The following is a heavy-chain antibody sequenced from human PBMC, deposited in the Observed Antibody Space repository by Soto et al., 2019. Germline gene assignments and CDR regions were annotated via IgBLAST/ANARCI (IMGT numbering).Heavy chain of an antibody. D-gene: IGHD4-17*01. Sequence: PGESLKISCKGSGYSFTNYWIGWVRQMPGKGLEWMGIIYPGDSETRYRPSFQGQVTISADKSISTAYLQWSSLKASDTAMYYCARSYYGDYEYYFDYWGQGTLVTVSS. CDR3: ARSYYGDYEYYFDY. V-gene: IGHV5-51*01. J-gene: IGHJ4*02. CDR2: IYPGDSET. CDR1: GYSFTNYW.